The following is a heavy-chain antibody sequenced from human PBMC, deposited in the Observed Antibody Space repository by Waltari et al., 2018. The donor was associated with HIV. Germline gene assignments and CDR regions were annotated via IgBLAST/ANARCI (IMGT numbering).Heavy chain of an antibody. CDR1: GLLVSDYT. V-gene: IGHV3-30-3*01. CDR3: ARGIYCGSDCYSGLDS. D-gene: IGHD2-21*02. J-gene: IGHJ4*02. CDR2: ISKAGTKK. Sequence: QVQLVESGGGVVQPGRSLRLSCAASGLLVSDYTMHWVRQAPGKCLEWVAVISKAGTKKYYADSVKGRFTISRDNSNNALYLQMNSLTVEDTAVYYCARGIYCGSDCYSGLDSWGQGSLVTVSS.